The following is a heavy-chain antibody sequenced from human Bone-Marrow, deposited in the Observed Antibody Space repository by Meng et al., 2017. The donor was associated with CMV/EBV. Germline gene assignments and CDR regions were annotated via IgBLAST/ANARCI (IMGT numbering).Heavy chain of an antibody. D-gene: IGHD3-10*01. CDR1: GFALVDYR. CDR2: INRNGEIT. CDR3: ARTATLMLRGVIDY. J-gene: IGHJ4*02. Sequence: YGFALVDYRMTWVRNAPGKGLEWDYDINRNGEITGKEDTEKGQFTISRNNAKNSLFLQMNSLRAENTALYYCARTATLMLRGVIDYWGQGTLVTVSS. V-gene: IGHV3-20*03.